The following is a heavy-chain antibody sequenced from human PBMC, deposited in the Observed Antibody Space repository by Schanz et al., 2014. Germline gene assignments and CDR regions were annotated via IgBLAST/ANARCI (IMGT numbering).Heavy chain of an antibody. Sequence: VQLLESGGGLVQPGESLRLSCAASGFTFSDYYMSWIRQAPGKGLEWVSSISSSSSYISYADSVKGRFTISRDNAKNSLYLQMNSLRAEDTAVYYCARPSDSSWYMDVWGKGTTVTVSS. CDR1: GFTFSDYY. V-gene: IGHV3-11*03. J-gene: IGHJ6*03. D-gene: IGHD2-21*02. CDR3: ARPSDSSWYMDV. CDR2: ISSSSSYI.